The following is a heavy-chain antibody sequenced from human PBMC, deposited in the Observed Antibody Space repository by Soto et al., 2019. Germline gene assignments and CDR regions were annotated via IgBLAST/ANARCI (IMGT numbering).Heavy chain of an antibody. Sequence: PSETLSLTCAVSGGSISSGGYSWSWIRQPPGKGLEWIGYIYHSGSTYYNPSLKSRVTISVDRSKNQFSLKLSSVTAADTAVYYCAGAAYCGGDCYSSYYYGMDVRGQGTTVTVSS. V-gene: IGHV4-30-2*01. CDR1: GGSISSGGYS. CDR3: AGAAYCGGDCYSSYYYGMDV. J-gene: IGHJ6*02. D-gene: IGHD2-21*02. CDR2: IYHSGST.